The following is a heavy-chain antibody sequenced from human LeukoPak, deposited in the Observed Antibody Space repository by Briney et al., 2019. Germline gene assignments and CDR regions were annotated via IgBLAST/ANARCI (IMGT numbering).Heavy chain of an antibody. CDR1: GFSVSSFY. J-gene: IGHJ6*02. CDR2: IYTGGGT. V-gene: IGHV3-53*01. Sequence: GGSLRLSCVASGFSVSSFYMSWVRQAPGKGLEWVSVIYTGGGTFCADSVKGRFTISRDNSKNTLFLQMDSLRAEDTAVYYCARARGYSGYESKWYFYGMDVWGQGTTVTVSS. D-gene: IGHD5-12*01. CDR3: ARARGYSGYESKWYFYGMDV.